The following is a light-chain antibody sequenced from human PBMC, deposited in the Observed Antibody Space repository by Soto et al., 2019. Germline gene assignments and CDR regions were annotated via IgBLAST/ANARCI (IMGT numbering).Light chain of an antibody. Sequence: DIQITQSPSSRSSAVGDRVTITCRPSQTLRNYLNWIQQKPGKAPKLLNHAASSLQSGVKSRFSGTGSGTDFTLTISSLQPEDFATYYCQQTYSDPLTFGGGTKVDIK. CDR1: QTLRNY. CDR3: QQTYSDPLT. CDR2: AAS. V-gene: IGKV1-39*01. J-gene: IGKJ4*01.